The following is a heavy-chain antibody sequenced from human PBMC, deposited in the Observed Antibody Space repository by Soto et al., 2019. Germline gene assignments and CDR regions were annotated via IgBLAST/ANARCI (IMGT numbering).Heavy chain of an antibody. J-gene: IGHJ1*01. CDR3: ARVSSPRNYGEEAEYFPH. Sequence: ASVKVSCKASGYTFTSYGISWVRQAPGQGLEWMGWISAYNGNTNYAQKLQGRVTMTTDTSTSTAYMELRSLRSDDTAVYYCARVSSPRNYGEEAEYFPHWGQGTLVTVSS. D-gene: IGHD4-17*01. V-gene: IGHV1-18*01. CDR1: GYTFTSYG. CDR2: ISAYNGNT.